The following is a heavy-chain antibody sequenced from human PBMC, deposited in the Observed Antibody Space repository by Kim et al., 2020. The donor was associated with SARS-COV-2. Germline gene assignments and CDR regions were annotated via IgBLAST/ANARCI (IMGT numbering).Heavy chain of an antibody. D-gene: IGHD2-2*01. CDR2: IFSGGTT. J-gene: IGHJ4*02. CDR3: ARIIVIAGSWVYFDY. V-gene: IGHV3-53*01. CDR1: GFTVSSHY. Sequence: GGSLRLSCAVSGFTVSSHYMTWVRQAPGRGLEWVSVIFSGGTTYYAESVEGRFTVSRDTSKNTVFLQMNSLRAEDAAVYYCARIIVIAGSWVYFDYWGQGTLVTVSS.